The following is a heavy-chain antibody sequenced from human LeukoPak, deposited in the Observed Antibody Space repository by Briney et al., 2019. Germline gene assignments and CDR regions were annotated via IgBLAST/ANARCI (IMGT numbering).Heavy chain of an antibody. CDR2: IYSGGST. V-gene: IGHV3-53*01. CDR3: ARARGYCSSTSCHLHFDY. D-gene: IGHD2-2*01. J-gene: IGHJ4*02. CDR1: GFTVSSNY. Sequence: GGSLRLSCAASGFTVSSNYMSWVRQAPGKGLEWVGVIYSGGSTYYADSVKGRFTISRDNSKNTLYLQMNSLRAEDTAVYYCARARGYCSSTSCHLHFDYWGQGTLVTVSS.